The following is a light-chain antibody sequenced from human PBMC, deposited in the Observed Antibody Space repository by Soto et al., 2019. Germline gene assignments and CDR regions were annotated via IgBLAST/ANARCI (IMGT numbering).Light chain of an antibody. CDR1: QSVSSSY. V-gene: IGKV3-20*01. CDR2: GAS. CDR3: QQYGSSSVT. Sequence: EIVLTQSPGTLSLSPGERATLSCRASQSVSSSYLAWYQQKPGQAPRLLIYGASSRATGIPDRFSGSGSGTDFTLTISRPEPEDFAVYYCQQYGSSSVTFGPGTKVDIK. J-gene: IGKJ3*01.